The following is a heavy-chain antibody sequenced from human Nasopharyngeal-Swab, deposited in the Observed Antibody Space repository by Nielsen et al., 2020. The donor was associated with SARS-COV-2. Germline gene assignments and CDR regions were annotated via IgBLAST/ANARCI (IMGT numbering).Heavy chain of an antibody. CDR3: ARGPVRYDFWSGYYCGFDY. J-gene: IGHJ4*02. CDR2: IHHSGST. CDR1: GGSFSGYY. V-gene: IGHV4-34*01. Sequence: SETLSLTCAVYGGSFSGYYWSWIRQPPGKGLEWIGEIHHSGSTDYNPSLKSRVTISVDTSKNQFSLKLSSVTAADTAAFYCARGPVRYDFWSGYYCGFDYWGQGTLVTVSS. D-gene: IGHD3-3*01.